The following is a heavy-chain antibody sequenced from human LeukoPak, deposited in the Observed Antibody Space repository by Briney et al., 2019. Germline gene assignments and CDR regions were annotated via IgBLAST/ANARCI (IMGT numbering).Heavy chain of an antibody. CDR1: GYTFTGYY. CDR2: INPNSGDT. D-gene: IGHD2-2*01. V-gene: IGHV1-2*02. CDR3: SREEGFCRSTSCSAPFDY. Sequence: ASVKVSCKASGYTFTGYYLHSVRQAPGQGLEWMGWINPNSGDTIYAQKFQGRVTMTRDTSISTAYMELSRLRSDDTAVYYCSREEGFCRSTSCSAPFDYWGQGTLVTVSS. J-gene: IGHJ4*02.